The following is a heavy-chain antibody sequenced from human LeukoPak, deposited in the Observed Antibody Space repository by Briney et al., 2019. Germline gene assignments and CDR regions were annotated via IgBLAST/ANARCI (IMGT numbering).Heavy chain of an antibody. D-gene: IGHD5-24*01. CDR1: GFTFSRYS. J-gene: IGHJ3*02. CDR3: ARDRRMATDAFDI. CDR2: ISSSSSYI. Sequence: GGSLRLSCAASGFTFSRYSMNWVRQAPGKGLEWVSSISSSSSYIYYADSVKGRFTISGDNAKNSLYLQMNSLRAEDTAVYYCARDRRMATDAFDIWGQGTMVTVSS. V-gene: IGHV3-21*01.